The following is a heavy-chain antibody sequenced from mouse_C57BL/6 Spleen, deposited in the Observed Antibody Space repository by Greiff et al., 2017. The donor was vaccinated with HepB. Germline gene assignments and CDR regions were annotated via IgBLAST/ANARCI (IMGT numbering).Heavy chain of an antibody. V-gene: IGHV1-55*01. CDR2: IYPGSGST. Sequence: VQLQQPGAELVKPGASVKMSCKASGYTFTSYWLTWVKQRPGQGLEWIGDIYPGSGSTNYNEKFKSKATLTVDTSSSTAYMQLSSLTSEDSAVYYCARSHYYGSSPAGFAYWGQGTLVTVSA. D-gene: IGHD1-1*01. CDR3: ARSHYYGSSPAGFAY. J-gene: IGHJ3*01. CDR1: GYTFTSYW.